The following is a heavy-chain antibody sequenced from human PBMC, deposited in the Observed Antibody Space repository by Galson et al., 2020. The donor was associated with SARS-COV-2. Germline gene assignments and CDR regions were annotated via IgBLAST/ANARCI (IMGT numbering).Heavy chain of an antibody. J-gene: IGHJ4*02. CDR2: IYYSGST. D-gene: IGHD3-3*01. V-gene: IGHV4-39*01. CDR3: ASLAIWSGYYLYDY. CDR1: GGSISSSSYY. Sequence: SETLSLTCTVSGGSISSSSYYWGWIRQPPGKGLEWIGSIYYSGSTYYNPSLKSRVTISVDTSKNQFSLKLSSVTAADTAVYYCASLAIWSGYYLYDYWGQGTLVTVSS.